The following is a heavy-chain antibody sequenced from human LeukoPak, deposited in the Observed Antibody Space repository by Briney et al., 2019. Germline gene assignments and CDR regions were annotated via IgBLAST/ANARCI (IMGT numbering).Heavy chain of an antibody. Sequence: ASVKVSCKASGYTFTGYYLHWVRQAPGQGLEWMGCVNPNSGGTNYAQKFQGRVTMTRDTSISTAYMELSRLRSDDTAVYYCARKMDFESDAFDIWGQGTMVTVSS. D-gene: IGHD2-2*03. CDR2: VNPNSGGT. CDR3: ARKMDFESDAFDI. V-gene: IGHV1-2*02. J-gene: IGHJ3*02. CDR1: GYTFTGYY.